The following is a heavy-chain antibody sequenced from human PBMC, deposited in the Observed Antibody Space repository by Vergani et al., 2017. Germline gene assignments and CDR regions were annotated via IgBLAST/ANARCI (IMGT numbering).Heavy chain of an antibody. J-gene: IGHJ6*02. D-gene: IGHD2-15*01. CDR3: AREGAVGYCSGGSCDEDYYYGMDV. V-gene: IGHV1-69*18. Sequence: QVQLVQSGAEVKKPGSSVKVSCKASGGTFSSCAISWVRQAPGQGLEWMGRIIPIFGTANYAQKFQGRVTITADESTSTAYMELSSLRSEDTAVYYCAREGAVGYCSGGSCDEDYYYGMDVWGQGTTVTVSS. CDR1: GGTFSSCA. CDR2: IIPIFGTA.